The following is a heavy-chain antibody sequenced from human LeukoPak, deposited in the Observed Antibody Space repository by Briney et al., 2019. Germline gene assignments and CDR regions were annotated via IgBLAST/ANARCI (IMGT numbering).Heavy chain of an antibody. CDR1: GFSFSTYD. CDR2: ISGKGAMT. V-gene: IGHV3-23*01. Sequence: GGSLRLSCAASGFSFSTYDMNWVRQAPGKGLEWVSTISGKGAMTHYADSVKGRFTISRDNSNNMLYLQMNSLRVEDTAVYYCAKDCGERLYRPFDSWGQGSLVIVSS. D-gene: IGHD3-10*01. CDR3: AKDCGERLYRPFDS. J-gene: IGHJ4*02.